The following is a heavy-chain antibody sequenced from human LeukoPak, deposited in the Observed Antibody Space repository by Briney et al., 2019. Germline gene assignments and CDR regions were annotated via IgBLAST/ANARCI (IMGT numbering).Heavy chain of an antibody. Sequence: GGSLRLSCAASGFIFNKYAMNWVRQAPGKGLEWVSLVTDSGSRTYCADSVMGRFTISRDNSKNTLYLQMDSLRAEDTAVYYCARAPYDSSGYYYDQWGQGTLVTVSS. D-gene: IGHD3-22*01. J-gene: IGHJ5*02. V-gene: IGHV3-23*01. CDR3: ARAPYDSSGYYYDQ. CDR1: GFIFNKYA. CDR2: VTDSGSRT.